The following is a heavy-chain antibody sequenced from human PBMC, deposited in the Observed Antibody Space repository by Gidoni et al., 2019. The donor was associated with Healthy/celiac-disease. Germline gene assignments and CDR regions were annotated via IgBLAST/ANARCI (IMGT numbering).Heavy chain of an antibody. CDR1: GFTFSSDS. J-gene: IGHJ4*02. V-gene: IGHV3-21*01. D-gene: IGHD5-18*01. CDR3: ARAGSSNVIQL. CDR2: ISSSSSYI. Sequence: EVQLVASGGGLVKPGGSLRLSCAASGFTFSSDSMNWVRQAPGKGVAWVSSISSSSSYIYYADSVKGRFPISRDNANNSLYLQMNSLRAEDTSVYYCARAGSSNVIQLWGQGTLVTVSS.